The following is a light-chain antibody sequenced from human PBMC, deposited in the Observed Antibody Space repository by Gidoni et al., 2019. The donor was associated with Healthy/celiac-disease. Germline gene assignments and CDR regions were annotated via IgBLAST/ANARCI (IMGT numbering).Light chain of an antibody. CDR2: AAS. J-gene: IGKJ4*01. CDR1: QSISSY. V-gene: IGKV1-39*01. CDR3: QQGYSTLT. Sequence: DIQMPQDPSSLSASVGDRVTITCRASQSISSYLNWYQQKPGKDPKLLIYAASSLQSGVPSRFSGRGSGTDFTLTISSLQPEDFATYYCQQGYSTLTFGGXTKVEIK.